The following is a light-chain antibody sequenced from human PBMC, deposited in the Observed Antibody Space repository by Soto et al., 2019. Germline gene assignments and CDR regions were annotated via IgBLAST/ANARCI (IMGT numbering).Light chain of an antibody. CDR1: SSDVGGYNY. J-gene: IGLJ2*01. Sequence: QSALTQPPSASGSPGQSVTISCTGTSSDVGGYNYVSWYQQHPGKAPKLMFYEVSRRPSGVPDRFSGSKSGNTASLTVSGLQAEDEADYYCSSYAGSNTDVVFGGGTKLTVL. CDR2: EVS. CDR3: SSYAGSNTDVV. V-gene: IGLV2-8*01.